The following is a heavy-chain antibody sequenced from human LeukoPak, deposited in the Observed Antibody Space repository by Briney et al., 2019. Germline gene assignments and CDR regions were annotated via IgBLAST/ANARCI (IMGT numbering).Heavy chain of an antibody. CDR1: GGSISSGSYY. Sequence: SETLSLTCTVSGGSISSGSYYWSWIRQPAGKGLEWIGRIYTSGSTNYNPSLKSRVTISVDTSKNQFSLKLSSVTAADTAVYYCARSSRPEYSSGWPMDNWFDPWGQGTLVTVSS. CDR2: IYTSGST. V-gene: IGHV4-61*02. CDR3: ARSSRPEYSSGWPMDNWFDP. J-gene: IGHJ5*02. D-gene: IGHD6-19*01.